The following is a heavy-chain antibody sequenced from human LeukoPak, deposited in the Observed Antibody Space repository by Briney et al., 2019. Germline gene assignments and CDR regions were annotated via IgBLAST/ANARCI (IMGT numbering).Heavy chain of an antibody. D-gene: IGHD3-22*01. Sequence: PSETLSLTCTVSGGSISSYYWSWIRQPAGKGLEWIGYIYYSGSTNYNPSLKSRVTISVDTSKNHFSLKLSSVTAADTAVYYCAREDSSAAFDIWGQGTMVTVSS. CDR1: GGSISSYY. V-gene: IGHV4-59*01. J-gene: IGHJ3*02. CDR2: IYYSGST. CDR3: AREDSSAAFDI.